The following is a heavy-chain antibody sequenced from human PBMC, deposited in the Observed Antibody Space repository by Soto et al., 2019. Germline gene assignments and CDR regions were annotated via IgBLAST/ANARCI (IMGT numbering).Heavy chain of an antibody. V-gene: IGHV1-69*12. J-gene: IGHJ4*02. CDR3: ARVWELTSDY. Sequence: QVQLVQSGAEVMKPVSSVKVSCKASGGTFSSYAISWVRQSPGQGLEWMGGIIPIFGTASSAQKFQGRVTITADESTSTAYMELNSLRSEDTAVYYCARVWELTSDYWGQGTLVTVSS. CDR2: IIPIFGTA. CDR1: GGTFSSYA. D-gene: IGHD1-26*01.